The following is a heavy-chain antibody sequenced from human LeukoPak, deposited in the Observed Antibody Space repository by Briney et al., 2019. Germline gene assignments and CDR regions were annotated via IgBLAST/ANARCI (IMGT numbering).Heavy chain of an antibody. Sequence: PSQTLSLTCTVSGGSISSGSYSWSWIRQPAGQGLEWIGHIYTSGRNNYNPSLKSRVTMSIDTSKNHFSLRLSSVTAADTALYYCARVDYSHGFNYIDPWGQGTLVIVSS. CDR1: GGSISSGSYS. J-gene: IGHJ5*02. D-gene: IGHD5-24*01. CDR3: ARVDYSHGFNYIDP. V-gene: IGHV4-61*09. CDR2: IYTSGRN.